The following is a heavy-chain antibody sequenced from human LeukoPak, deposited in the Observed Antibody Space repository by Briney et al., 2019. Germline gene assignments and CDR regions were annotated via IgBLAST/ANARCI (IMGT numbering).Heavy chain of an antibody. CDR1: GGTFSSYA. CDR3: ARGSIAAAGKGFDP. CDR2: IIPILGIA. J-gene: IGHJ5*02. D-gene: IGHD6-13*01. V-gene: IGHV1-69*04. Sequence: SVKVSCKASGGTFSSYAISWVRQAPGQGLEWMGRIIPILGIANYAQKFQGRVTITADKSTSTAYMELSSLRPEDTAVYYCARGSIAAAGKGFDPWGQGTLVTVSS.